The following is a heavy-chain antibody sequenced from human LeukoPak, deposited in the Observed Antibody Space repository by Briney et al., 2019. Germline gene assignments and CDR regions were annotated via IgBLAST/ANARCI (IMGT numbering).Heavy chain of an antibody. Sequence: SETLSLTCAVSGGPLTSYYWSWIRQPPGKGLEWVGFIYYRGSTDYNPSLESRVTISVDTSKNRFSLKLSSVTAADTAVYYCARDRYSGYDGFGAFDIWGQGTMVTVSS. D-gene: IGHD5-12*01. V-gene: IGHV4-59*01. CDR3: ARDRYSGYDGFGAFDI. J-gene: IGHJ3*02. CDR2: IYYRGST. CDR1: GGPLTSYY.